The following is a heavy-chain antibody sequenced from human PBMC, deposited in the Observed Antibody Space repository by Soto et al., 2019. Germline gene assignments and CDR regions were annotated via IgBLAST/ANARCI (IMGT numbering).Heavy chain of an antibody. CDR3: ARDEFLEGILYYYYGMDV. Sequence: EVQLVESGGGLVQPGGSLRLSCAASGFTFSSYSMNWVRQAPGKGLEWVSYISSSSSTIYYADSVKGRFTISRDNAKKSLYLQMNSLRDEDTAVYYCARDEFLEGILYYYYGMDVWGQGTTVTVSS. V-gene: IGHV3-48*02. J-gene: IGHJ6*02. CDR1: GFTFSSYS. D-gene: IGHD3-3*02. CDR2: ISSSSSTI.